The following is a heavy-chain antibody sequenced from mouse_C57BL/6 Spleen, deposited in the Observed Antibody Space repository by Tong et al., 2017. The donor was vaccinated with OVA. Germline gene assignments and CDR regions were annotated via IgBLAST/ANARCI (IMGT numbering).Heavy chain of an antibody. CDR2: IYPGDGDT. Sequence: VQLQQSGDELARPGASVKLSCKAYGYTFTSYWMQWVKQRPGQGLEWIGAIYPGDGDTRYTQKFKGKATLTADKSASTAYMQLSSLASEDSAVYYCARYDEGFAYWGQGTLVTVST. J-gene: IGHJ3*01. CDR3: ARYDEGFAY. D-gene: IGHD2-3*01. CDR1: GYTFTSYW. V-gene: IGHV1-87*01.